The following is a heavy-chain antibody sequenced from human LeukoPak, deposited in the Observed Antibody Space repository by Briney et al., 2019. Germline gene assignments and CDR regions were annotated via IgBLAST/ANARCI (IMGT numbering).Heavy chain of an antibody. V-gene: IGHV5-51*01. D-gene: IGHD2/OR15-2a*01. CDR2: IHPGDSGT. CDR3: ARRLGFTFFDF. CDR1: GYSFTSYW. Sequence: GESLKISCKGSGYSFTSYWIGWVRQMPGKGLEWMGNIHPGDSGTRYSPSFQGQVTISADKSITTAYLQWSSLKASDTAMYYCARRLGFTFFDFWGQGTLVTVSS. J-gene: IGHJ4*02.